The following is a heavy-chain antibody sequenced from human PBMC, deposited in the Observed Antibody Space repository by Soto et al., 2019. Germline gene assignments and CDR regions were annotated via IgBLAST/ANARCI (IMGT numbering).Heavy chain of an antibody. V-gene: IGHV3-23*01. Sequence: EVQLLESGGGLVQPGGSLRLSCAASGFTFSSYAMNWVRQAPGKGLEWVSSITGSGSSTYYADSVKGRFTISRDNSKNTLYLQMNSLRAEEPAVYYCAKGRGSGTYYFDYWGQGTLVTVSS. D-gene: IGHD6-19*01. J-gene: IGHJ4*02. CDR2: ITGSGSST. CDR1: GFTFSSYA. CDR3: AKGRGSGTYYFDY.